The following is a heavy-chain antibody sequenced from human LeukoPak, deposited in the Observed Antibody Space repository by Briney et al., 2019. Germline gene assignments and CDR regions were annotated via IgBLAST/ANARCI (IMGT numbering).Heavy chain of an antibody. V-gene: IGHV1-18*01. CDR2: ISPYNSNT. Sequence: GASVKVSCKASGGTFTSYGIRWVRQAPGQGLGWMGWISPYNSNTYYAQNLQGRVTMTTDTSTSTTYMELRSLRSDDTAVYYCARGKNTYYYYMDVWGKGTTVTVSS. CDR1: GGTFTSYG. CDR3: ARGKNTYYYYMDV. J-gene: IGHJ6*03.